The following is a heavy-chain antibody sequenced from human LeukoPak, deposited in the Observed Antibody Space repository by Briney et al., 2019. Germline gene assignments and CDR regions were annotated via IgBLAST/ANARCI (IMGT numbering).Heavy chain of an antibody. Sequence: QPGGSLRLSCAASGFTFSSYAMSWVRQAPGKGLEWVSAISGSGGSTYYADSVKGRFTISRDNSKNTLYLQMNSLRAEDTAVYYCAKDSVVTTYCSGGSCYLALFDYWGQGTLVTVSS. V-gene: IGHV3-23*01. D-gene: IGHD2-15*01. CDR3: AKDSVVTTYCSGGSCYLALFDY. CDR1: GFTFSSYA. J-gene: IGHJ4*02. CDR2: ISGSGGST.